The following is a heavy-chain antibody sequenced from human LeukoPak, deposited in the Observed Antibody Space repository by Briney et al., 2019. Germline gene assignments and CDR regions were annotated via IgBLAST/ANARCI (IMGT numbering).Heavy chain of an antibody. J-gene: IGHJ4*02. Sequence: PGGSLSLSCAASRYTFGRNGMHWVRQAPGKGLEWVALIWYGGSKKYYGDFVKGRFTISRDNSKNTLYLRMNSLRAEDTGIYYCARWLSHKIDSNDYLDYWGQGTLVAVSS. V-gene: IGHV3-33*01. D-gene: IGHD3-16*02. CDR2: IWYGGSKK. CDR3: ARWLSHKIDSNDYLDY. CDR1: RYTFGRNG.